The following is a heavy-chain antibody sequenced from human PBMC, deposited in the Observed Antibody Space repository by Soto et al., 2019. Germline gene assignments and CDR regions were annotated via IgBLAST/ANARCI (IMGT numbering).Heavy chain of an antibody. J-gene: IGHJ4*02. CDR3: ARDSSGQTGTLDY. V-gene: IGHV4-31*03. CDR2: IYYSGST. D-gene: IGHD1-1*01. CDR1: GGSISSGCYY. Sequence: SETLSLTCTVSGGSISSGCYYWSWIRQHPGKGLEWIGYIYYSGSTYYNPSLKSRVTISVDTSKNQFSLKLSSVTAADTAVYYCARDSSGQTGTLDYWGQGTLVTVSS.